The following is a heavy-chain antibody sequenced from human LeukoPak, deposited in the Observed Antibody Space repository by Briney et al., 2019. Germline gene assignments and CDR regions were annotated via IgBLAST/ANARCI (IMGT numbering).Heavy chain of an antibody. CDR1: GGSFSGYY. V-gene: IGHV4-34*01. D-gene: IGHD3-10*01. Sequence: SSEILSLTCAVYGGSFSGYYWSWIRQPPGKGLEWIGEINHSGSTNYNPSLKSRVTISVDTSKNQFSLKLSSVTAADTAVYYCARHYSSGTYPLDSWGQGSLVTVSS. CDR2: INHSGST. CDR3: ARHYSSGTYPLDS. J-gene: IGHJ4*02.